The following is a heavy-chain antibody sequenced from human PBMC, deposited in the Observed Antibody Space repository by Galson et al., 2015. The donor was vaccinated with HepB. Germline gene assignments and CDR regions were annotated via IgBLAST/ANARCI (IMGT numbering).Heavy chain of an antibody. CDR2: ISSSSSTI. J-gene: IGHJ4*02. CDR3: VTGGVDY. Sequence: SLRLYCAASGFTFSSYVMNWVRQAPGKGLEWVSYISSSSSTIYYADSVKGRFTISRDNAKNSLYLQMNSLRAEDTAVYYCVTGGVDYWGQGTLVSVSS. CDR1: GFTFSSYV. D-gene: IGHD3-10*01. V-gene: IGHV3-48*04.